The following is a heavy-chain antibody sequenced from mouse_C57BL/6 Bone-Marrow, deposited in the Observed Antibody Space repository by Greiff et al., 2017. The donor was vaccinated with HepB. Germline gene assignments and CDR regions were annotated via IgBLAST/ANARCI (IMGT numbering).Heavy chain of an antibody. V-gene: IGHV1-64*01. CDR2: IHPNSGST. Sequence: VKLQQSGAELVKPGASVKLSCKASGYTFTSYWMHWVKQRPGQGLEWIGMIHPNSGSTNYNEKFKSKATLTVDKSSSTAYMQLSSLTSEDSAVYYCARSDYGSPFAYWGQGTLVTVSA. J-gene: IGHJ3*01. CDR1: GYTFTSYW. D-gene: IGHD1-1*01. CDR3: ARSDYGSPFAY.